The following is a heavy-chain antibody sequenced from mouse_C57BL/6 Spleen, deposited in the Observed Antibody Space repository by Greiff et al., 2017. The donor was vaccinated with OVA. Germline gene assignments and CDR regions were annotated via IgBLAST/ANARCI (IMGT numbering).Heavy chain of an antibody. V-gene: IGHV1-50*01. J-gene: IGHJ2*01. Sequence: QVQLQQPGAELVKPGASVKLSCKASGYTFTSYWMQWVKQRPGQGLEWIGEIDPSDSYTNYNQKFKGKATLTVDTSSSTAYMQLSSLTSEDAAVYYCARFYYGSSRLDYWGQGTTLTVSS. D-gene: IGHD1-1*01. CDR3: ARFYYGSSRLDY. CDR2: IDPSDSYT. CDR1: GYTFTSYW.